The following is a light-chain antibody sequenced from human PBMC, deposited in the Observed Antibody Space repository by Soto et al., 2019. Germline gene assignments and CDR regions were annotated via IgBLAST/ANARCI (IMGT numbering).Light chain of an antibody. Sequence: DIQQTQSPSFLAPSIGESVTITCQATQVISTSFAWYQVKQGKDPKLLIYAASTLESGAPAMFSATVSGTEFSLTITSLQREEFANYYCQQLFDFANTCGQGTRLEIK. J-gene: IGKJ5*01. CDR3: QQLFDFANT. CDR1: QVISTS. V-gene: IGKV1-9*01. CDR2: AAS.